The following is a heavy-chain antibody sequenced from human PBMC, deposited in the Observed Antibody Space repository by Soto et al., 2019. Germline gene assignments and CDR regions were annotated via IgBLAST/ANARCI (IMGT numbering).Heavy chain of an antibody. CDR3: VRDSPIGSTFSGYDGIDY. D-gene: IGHD5-12*01. J-gene: IGHJ4*02. CDR2: INAGNGNT. Sequence: ASVKVSCKASGYTFTGYAMHWVRQAPGQRLEWMGWINAGNGNTKYSQKFQGRVTITRDMSTGTAYMELNSLRSEDTAVYYCVRDSPIGSTFSGYDGIDYWGQGTLVTVSS. V-gene: IGHV1-3*01. CDR1: GYTFTGYA.